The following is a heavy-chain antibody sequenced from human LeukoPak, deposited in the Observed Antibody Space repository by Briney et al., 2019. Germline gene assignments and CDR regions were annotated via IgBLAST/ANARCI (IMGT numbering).Heavy chain of an antibody. CDR3: ARDPRSGHFDY. Sequence: ASVRVSCKTSGYKFNTHSITWVRQAPGQGLEWMGWVSAYNGNTNYEQKFQGRVTMTTDRSTSTAYMEFRSLTSDDTAVYYCARDPRSGHFDYWGQGTLVTVSS. CDR1: GYKFNTHS. J-gene: IGHJ4*02. CDR2: VSAYNGNT. V-gene: IGHV1-18*04.